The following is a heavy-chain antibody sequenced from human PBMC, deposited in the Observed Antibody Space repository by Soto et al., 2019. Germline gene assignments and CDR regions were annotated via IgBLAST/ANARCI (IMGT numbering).Heavy chain of an antibody. V-gene: IGHV3-48*03. CDR1: GFTFSSYE. CDR3: ARDLYFFGSGTSFDH. J-gene: IGHJ4*02. CDR2: IGTSGSTI. Sequence: LRLSCAASGFTFSSYEMNWVRQAPGAGLEWVSYIGTSGSTIYYSDSVKGRFTISRDNAKNSLYLQMNSLRAEDTAVYYCARDLYFFGSGTSFDHWGQGTLVTVSS. D-gene: IGHD3-10*01.